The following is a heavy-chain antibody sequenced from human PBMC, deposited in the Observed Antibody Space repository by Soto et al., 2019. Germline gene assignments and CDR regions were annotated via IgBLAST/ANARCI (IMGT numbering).Heavy chain of an antibody. CDR1: GFNFSNYA. D-gene: IGHD3-22*01. V-gene: IGHV3-23*01. Sequence: EVQLLESGAGLVQPGGSLRLSCAASGFNFSNYAMSWVRQAPGKGLEWVSAISGSGSGTYYADSVKGRFTISRDKAKITLYLQMNSLRAEDTAVYFCGKARSIGYYYAFDYWGQGTLVTVSS. J-gene: IGHJ4*02. CDR2: ISGSGSGT. CDR3: GKARSIGYYYAFDY.